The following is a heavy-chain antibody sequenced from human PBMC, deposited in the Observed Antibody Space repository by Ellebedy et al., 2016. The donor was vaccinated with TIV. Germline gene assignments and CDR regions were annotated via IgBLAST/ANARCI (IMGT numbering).Heavy chain of an antibody. D-gene: IGHD3-10*01. CDR1: GGSISSTGYS. V-gene: IGHV4-30-2*03. Sequence: MPSETLSLTCGVSGGSISSTGYSWSWVRQPPGKGLEWIGSIYHSGNTYDNPSLKSRVTISVDTSKNQFSLKLNSVTAADTAVYYSARRGPTGGSGTYDYWGPGTLVTVSS. CDR2: IYHSGNT. J-gene: IGHJ4*02. CDR3: ARRGPTGGSGTYDY.